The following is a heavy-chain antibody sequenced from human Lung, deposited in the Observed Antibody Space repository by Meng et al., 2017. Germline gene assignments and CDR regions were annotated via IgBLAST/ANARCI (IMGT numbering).Heavy chain of an antibody. CDR2: ISTHNGNT. V-gene: IGHV1-18*01. Sequence: QVQLVQSGAEIKNPGASVKVSCKASAYTFANYAISWVRQAPGQGLEWMGRISTHNGNTNYALKLQGRVTVTTDTSTSTAYMELRNLRSDDTAIYYCATARFSFLLGFDYWGQGTLVTVSS. D-gene: IGHD2-8*02. J-gene: IGHJ4*02. CDR3: ATARFSFLLGFDY. CDR1: AYTFANYA.